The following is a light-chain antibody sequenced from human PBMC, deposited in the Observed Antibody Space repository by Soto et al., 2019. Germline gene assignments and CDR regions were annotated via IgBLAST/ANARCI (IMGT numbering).Light chain of an antibody. CDR3: QQRSNWPRT. CDR2: DVS. V-gene: IGKV3-11*01. Sequence: IVLTQSPVTLSLSPGERATLSCRASQNISSYLIWYQQKPGQAPRLLMYDVSNRATGIPARFSGSGSGTDFTLTIGSLEPEDLAVYYCQQRSNWPRTFGQGTKVEIK. J-gene: IGKJ1*01. CDR1: QNISSY.